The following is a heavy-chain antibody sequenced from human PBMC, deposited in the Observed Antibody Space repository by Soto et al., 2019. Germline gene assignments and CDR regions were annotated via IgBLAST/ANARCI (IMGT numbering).Heavy chain of an antibody. D-gene: IGHD3-3*01. CDR3: YCVRFRRSYHYYYYMDV. J-gene: IGHJ6*03. CDR2: IFSNDEK. Sequence: SGPTLVNPTETLTLTCTVSGFSLSNARMGVSWIRQPPGKALEWLAHIFSNDEKSYSTSLKSRLTISKDTSKSQVVLTMTNMDLVDTDTYLCYCVRFRRSYHYYYYMDVWGKGTTVTVSS. CDR1: GFSLSNARMG. V-gene: IGHV2-26*01.